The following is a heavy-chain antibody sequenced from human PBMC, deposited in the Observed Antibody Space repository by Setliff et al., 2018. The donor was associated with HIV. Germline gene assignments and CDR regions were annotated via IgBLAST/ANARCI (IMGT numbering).Heavy chain of an antibody. Sequence: SETLSLTCAVYGGSFSGYYWSWIRQPPGKGLEWIGYIYYSGSAYYNPSLKSRVTISVDTSKNQFSLKLSSVTAADTAVYYCAREGYDSSGYFVVLWGQGTLVTVSS. V-gene: IGHV4-59*13. J-gene: IGHJ4*02. CDR3: AREGYDSSGYFVVL. CDR2: IYYSGSA. D-gene: IGHD3-22*01. CDR1: GGSFSGYY.